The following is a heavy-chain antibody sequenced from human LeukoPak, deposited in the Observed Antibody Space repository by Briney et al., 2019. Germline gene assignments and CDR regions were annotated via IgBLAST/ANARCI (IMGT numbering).Heavy chain of an antibody. CDR2: IKQDGSEK. CDR1: GFTFSSYA. CDR3: ARWRYYDSSGYRRYFDY. V-gene: IGHV3-7*01. D-gene: IGHD3-22*01. J-gene: IGHJ4*02. Sequence: PGGSLRLSCAASGFTFSSYAMSWVRQAPGKGLEWVANIKQDGSEKYYVDSVKGRFTISRDNAKNSLYLQMNSLRAEDTAVYYCARWRYYDSSGYRRYFDYWGQGTLVTVSS.